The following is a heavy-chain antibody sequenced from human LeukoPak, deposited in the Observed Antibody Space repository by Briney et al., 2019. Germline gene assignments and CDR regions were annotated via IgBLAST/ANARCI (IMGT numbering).Heavy chain of an antibody. CDR3: ARYYSDAFDV. CDR2: ISSTTGRII. J-gene: IGHJ3*01. V-gene: IGHV3-11*04. D-gene: IGHD3-10*01. CDR1: GFTFSAYY. Sequence: GGSLRLSCASSGFTFSAYYMTWIRQAPGKGLEWLSYISSTTGRIIYYADSVKGRFTISRDNTKNSLFLQMVSLRVEDTAVYYCARYYSDAFDVWGQGTVVTVSS.